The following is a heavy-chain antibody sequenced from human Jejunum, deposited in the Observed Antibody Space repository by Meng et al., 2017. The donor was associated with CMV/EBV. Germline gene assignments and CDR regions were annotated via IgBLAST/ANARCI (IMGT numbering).Heavy chain of an antibody. Sequence: IGYYSQWVRQAPGQGLEWMGWISPHSGGTKYAQKFQGRVTMTRDTSISTAYMEVTRLSSDDTAVYYCARENAYCGGACPSSWFDPWGQGTLVTVSS. CDR3: ARENAYCGGACPSSWFDP. CDR2: ISPHSGGT. CDR1: IGYY. D-gene: IGHD2-21*01. J-gene: IGHJ5*02. V-gene: IGHV1-2*02.